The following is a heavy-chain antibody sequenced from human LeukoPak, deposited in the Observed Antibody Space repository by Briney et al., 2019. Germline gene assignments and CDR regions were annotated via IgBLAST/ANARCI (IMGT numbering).Heavy chain of an antibody. CDR2: ISAYNGNT. J-gene: IGHJ4*02. V-gene: IGHV1-18*01. D-gene: IGHD4-17*01. CDR1: GYTFTSYG. CDR3: ARAARTFYTVTTLFDY. Sequence: ASVKVSCKASGYTFTSYGISWVRQAPGQGLEWMGWISAYNGNTNYAQKLQGRVTMTTDTSTSTAYMELRSLRSEDTAVYYCARAARTFYTVTTLFDYWGQGTLVTVSS.